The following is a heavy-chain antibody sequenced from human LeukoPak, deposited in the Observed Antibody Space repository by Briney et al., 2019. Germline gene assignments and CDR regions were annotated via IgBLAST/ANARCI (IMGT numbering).Heavy chain of an antibody. CDR1: GFTFSSYA. Sequence: GGSLRLSCAASGFTFSSYAMSCVRQAPEKGLEWVAFIRYDGSNRYYADSVKGRFTISRDNSNNTLYLQMNSLRAEDTAVYYCAKVLYVANSGSHRRYFQHRGQGTLVTVSS. D-gene: IGHD1-26*01. CDR3: AKVLYVANSGSHRRYFQH. J-gene: IGHJ1*01. V-gene: IGHV3-30*02. CDR2: IRYDGSNR.